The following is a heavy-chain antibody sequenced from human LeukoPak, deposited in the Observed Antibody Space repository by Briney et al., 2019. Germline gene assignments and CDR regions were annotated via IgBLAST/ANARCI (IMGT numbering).Heavy chain of an antibody. CDR2: ITQIGST. CDR3: ARHADYDSNWFDP. D-gene: IGHD4/OR15-4a*01. CDR1: GGSLSGYY. V-gene: IGHV4-34*01. J-gene: IGHJ5*02. Sequence: SETLSLTCGAYGGSLSGYYYSWIRQPTAKGLEWVGEITQIGSTRYNPSLKTGVTISVDRSKNQFSLKLSSVTAADTAVYYCARHADYDSNWFDPWGQRTQVTVSS.